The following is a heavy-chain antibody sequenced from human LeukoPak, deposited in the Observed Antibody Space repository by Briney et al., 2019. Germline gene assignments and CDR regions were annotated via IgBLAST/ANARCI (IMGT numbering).Heavy chain of an antibody. D-gene: IGHD6-6*01. J-gene: IGHJ6*03. Sequence: GASVKVSCKASGGTFSSYAISWVRQAPGQGLEWMGRIIPILGIANYAQKFQGRVTITADKSTSTAYMELSSLRSEDTAVYYCAREGIAARPYYYYYMDVWGKGTTVTVSS. V-gene: IGHV1-69*04. CDR2: IIPILGIA. CDR3: AREGIAARPYYYYYMDV. CDR1: GGTFSSYA.